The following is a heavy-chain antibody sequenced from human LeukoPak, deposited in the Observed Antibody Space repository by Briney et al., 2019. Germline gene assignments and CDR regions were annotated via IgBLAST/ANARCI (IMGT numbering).Heavy chain of an antibody. V-gene: IGHV4-34*01. J-gene: IGHJ4*02. Sequence: PSETLSLTCAVYGGSLSGYYWSWIRQPPGKGLEWIGEINHSGSTNYNPSLKSRVTISVDTSKNQFSLKLSSVTAADTAVYYCARGFVKYQQPVGYWGQGTLVTVSS. CDR2: INHSGST. D-gene: IGHD2-2*01. CDR3: ARGFVKYQQPVGY. CDR1: GGSLSGYY.